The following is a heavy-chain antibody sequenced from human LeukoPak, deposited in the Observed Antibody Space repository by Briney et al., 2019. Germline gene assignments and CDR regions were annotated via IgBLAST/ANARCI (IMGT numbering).Heavy chain of an antibody. Sequence: GGSLRLSCAASGFTFDDYGMSWVRQAPGKGLEWVSGINWNGGSTGYADSVKGRFTISRDNAKNSLYLQMSSLRAEDTALYYCARMPIDYDSSGYCYNWFDPWGQGTLVTVSS. V-gene: IGHV3-20*04. J-gene: IGHJ5*02. D-gene: IGHD3-22*01. CDR3: ARMPIDYDSSGYCYNWFDP. CDR2: INWNGGST. CDR1: GFTFDDYG.